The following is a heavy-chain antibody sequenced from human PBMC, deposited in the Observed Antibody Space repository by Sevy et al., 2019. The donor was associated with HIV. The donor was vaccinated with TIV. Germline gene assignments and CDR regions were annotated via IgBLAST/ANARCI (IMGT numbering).Heavy chain of an antibody. CDR2: INAGNGNT. V-gene: IGHV1-3*01. J-gene: IGHJ4*02. D-gene: IGHD6-13*01. Sequence: ASVKVSCKASGYTFTSYAMHWVRQAPGQRLEWMGWINAGNGNTKYSQKFQGRVTITRDTSASTAYMELGSLRSEDTAVYYCARDRGPGYSSSWYLTLAHYFDYWGQGTLVTVSS. CDR1: GYTFTSYA. CDR3: ARDRGPGYSSSWYLTLAHYFDY.